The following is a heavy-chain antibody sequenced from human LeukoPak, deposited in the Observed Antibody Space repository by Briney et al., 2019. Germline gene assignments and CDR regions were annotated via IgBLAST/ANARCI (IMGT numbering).Heavy chain of an antibody. D-gene: IGHD6-6*01. V-gene: IGHV3-30*02. CDR2: IRYDGSNK. J-gene: IGHJ6*03. Sequence: GGSLRLSCAASGFTFSSYGMHWVRQAPGKGLEWVAFIRYDGSNKYYADSVKGRFTISRDNSRNTLYLQMNSLRAEDTAVYYCAKAEYSSSKKSYYYYMDVWGKGTTVTVSS. CDR3: AKAEYSSSKKSYYYYMDV. CDR1: GFTFSSYG.